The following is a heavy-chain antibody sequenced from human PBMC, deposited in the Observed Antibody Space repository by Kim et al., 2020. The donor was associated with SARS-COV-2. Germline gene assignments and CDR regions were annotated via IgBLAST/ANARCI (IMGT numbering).Heavy chain of an antibody. V-gene: IGHV1-3*01. Sequence: ASVKVSCKASGYTFTSYAMHWVRQAPGQRLEWMGWINAGNGNTKYSQKFQGRVTITRDTSASTAYMELSSLRSEDTAVYYCARDGERYCSSTGSCWWSQKFDPWGQGTLVTVSS. CDR2: INAGNGNT. CDR1: GYTFTSYA. J-gene: IGHJ5*02. D-gene: IGHD2-2*01. CDR3: ARDGERYCSSTGSCWWSQKFDP.